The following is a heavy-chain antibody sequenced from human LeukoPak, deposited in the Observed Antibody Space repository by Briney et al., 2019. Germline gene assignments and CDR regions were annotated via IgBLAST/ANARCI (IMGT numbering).Heavy chain of an antibody. V-gene: IGHV4-39*01. J-gene: IGHJ4*02. CDR2: IYYTGST. Sequence: SETLSLTCSVSGGSISGSGYYWAWIRQPPGKGLEWIGSIYYTGSTHYNSSLKSRVTMAVDTSKNQFSLKLSSVTAADTAVYYCASPLGGFDNWGQGTLVTVSS. CDR1: GGSISGSGYY. D-gene: IGHD3-16*01. CDR3: ASPLGGFDN.